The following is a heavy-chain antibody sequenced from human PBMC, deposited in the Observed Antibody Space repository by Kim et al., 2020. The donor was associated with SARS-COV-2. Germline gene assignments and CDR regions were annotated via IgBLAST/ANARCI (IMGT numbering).Heavy chain of an antibody. CDR2: INHSGST. D-gene: IGHD4-17*01. V-gene: IGHV4-34*01. CDR1: GGSFSGYY. CDR3: ARGPDYGDHY. J-gene: IGHJ4*02. Sequence: SETLSLTCAVYGGSFSGYYWSWIRQPPGKGLEWIGEINHSGSTNYNPSLKSRVTISVDTSKNQFSLKLSSVTAADTAVYYCARGPDYGDHYWGQGTLVTVSS.